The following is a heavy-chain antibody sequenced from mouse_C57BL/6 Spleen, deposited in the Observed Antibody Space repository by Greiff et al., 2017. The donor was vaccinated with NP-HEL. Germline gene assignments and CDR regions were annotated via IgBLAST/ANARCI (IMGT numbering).Heavy chain of an antibody. V-gene: IGHV14-4*01. CDR3: TTLYTTCPFDY. D-gene: IGHD1-1*01. CDR1: GFNIKDDY. J-gene: IGHJ2*01. Sequence: VQLQQSGAALVRPGASVKLSCTASGFNIKDDYMHWVKQRPEQGLEWFGWIDPENGVTEYASKFQGKATIPADTSSNPAYLQLSILSSEDTAVYYCTTLYTTCPFDYWGQGTTRTDSS. CDR2: IDPENGVT.